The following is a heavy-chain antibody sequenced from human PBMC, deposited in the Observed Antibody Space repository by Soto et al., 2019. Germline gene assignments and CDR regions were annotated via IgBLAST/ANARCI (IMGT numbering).Heavy chain of an antibody. V-gene: IGHV3-48*02. D-gene: IGHD2-15*01. Sequence: GGPLRLSCAASGFTFSSYSMNWVRQAPGKGLEWVSYISSSSSTIYYADSVKGRFTISRDNAKNSLYLQMNSLRDEDTAVYYCARVDIVVGSFDPWGQGTLVTVSS. CDR2: ISSSSSTI. CDR3: ARVDIVVGSFDP. CDR1: GFTFSSYS. J-gene: IGHJ5*02.